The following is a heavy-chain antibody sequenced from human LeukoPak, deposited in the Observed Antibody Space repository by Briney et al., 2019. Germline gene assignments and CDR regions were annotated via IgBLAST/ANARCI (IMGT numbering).Heavy chain of an antibody. J-gene: IGHJ4*02. D-gene: IGHD6-13*01. CDR2: IYSGGST. Sequence: GGSLRLSCAASGFTVSSNYMSWVRQAPGKGLEWVSVIYSGGSTYYADSVKGRFTISRGNSKNTLYLQMNSLRAEDTAVYYCARDRYSSSSNFDYWGQGTLDTVSS. V-gene: IGHV3-66*02. CDR1: GFTVSSNY. CDR3: ARDRYSSSSNFDY.